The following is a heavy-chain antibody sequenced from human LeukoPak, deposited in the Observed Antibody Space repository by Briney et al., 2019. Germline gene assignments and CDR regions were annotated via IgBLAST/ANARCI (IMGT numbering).Heavy chain of an antibody. CDR3: ATDGKKYGSTWDFDY. CDR1: GFTLRSYA. V-gene: IGHV3-23*01. Sequence: GGSLRLSCAASGFTLRSYAMIWVRQTPGKGLEWVSGISASGGNTNYADSVKGRFTISRDNSKNTLYLQLNSLRAEDTAVYYCATDGKKYGSTWDFDYWGQGTLVTVSS. J-gene: IGHJ4*02. CDR2: ISASGGNT. D-gene: IGHD6-13*01.